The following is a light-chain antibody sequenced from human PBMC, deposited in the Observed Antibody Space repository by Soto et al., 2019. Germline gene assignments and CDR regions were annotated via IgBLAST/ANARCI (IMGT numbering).Light chain of an antibody. Sequence: DIQMTQSPSTLSASVGDRVAITCRASDNIAPWVAWYQQKPGKAPKLLIYKAANLADEVPSRFAGSGSGTDFTLTITRLQPDDFATYYCQQYNSWSGVTFGGGTKVDIK. V-gene: IGKV1-5*03. CDR3: QQYNSWSGVT. CDR2: KAA. J-gene: IGKJ4*01. CDR1: DNIAPW.